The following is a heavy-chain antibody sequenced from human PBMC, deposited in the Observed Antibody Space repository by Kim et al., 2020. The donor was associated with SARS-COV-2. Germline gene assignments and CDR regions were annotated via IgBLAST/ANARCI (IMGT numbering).Heavy chain of an antibody. D-gene: IGHD6-25*01. CDR1: GGSISSSSYY. V-gene: IGHV4-39*01. CDR2: IYYSGST. CDR3: ARHEFAASKDAFDI. Sequence: SETLSLTCTVSGGSISSSSYYWGWIRQPPGKGLEWIGSIYYSGSTYYNPSLKSRVTISVDTSKNQFSLKLSSVTAADTAVYYCARHEFAASKDAFDIWGQGTMVTVSS. J-gene: IGHJ3*02.